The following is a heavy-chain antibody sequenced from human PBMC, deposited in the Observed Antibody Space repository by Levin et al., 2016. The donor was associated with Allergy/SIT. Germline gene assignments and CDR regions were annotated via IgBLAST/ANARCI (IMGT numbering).Heavy chain of an antibody. Sequence: ASVKVSCKASGYTFSDYYMHWVRQAPGHGPEWMAWINPKTDDRNYEQKFQGRITVTRDTSINTAYMELRSLTSDDTAVYYCATLTSGWFDTWGQGTLVTVSS. J-gene: IGHJ5*02. CDR3: ATLTSGWFDT. D-gene: IGHD3-9*01. CDR2: INPKTDDR. V-gene: IGHV1-2*02. CDR1: GYTFSDYY.